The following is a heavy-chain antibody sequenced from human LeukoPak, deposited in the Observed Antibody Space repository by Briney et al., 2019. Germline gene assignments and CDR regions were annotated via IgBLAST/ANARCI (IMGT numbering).Heavy chain of an antibody. J-gene: IGHJ4*02. CDR3: ARDKDSGYVLQGNFDY. CDR1: GFTFRRYA. D-gene: IGHD5-12*01. Sequence: GGSPRLSCAASGFTFRRYAMHWVRQAPGKGLEWVAVISYDGSNKYYADSVKGRFTISRDNSKNTLYLQMNSLRAEDTAVYYCARDKDSGYVLQGNFDYWGQGTLVTVSS. V-gene: IGHV3-30*04. CDR2: ISYDGSNK.